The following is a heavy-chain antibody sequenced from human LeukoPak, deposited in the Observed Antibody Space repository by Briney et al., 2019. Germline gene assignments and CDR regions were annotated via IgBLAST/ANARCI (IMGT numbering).Heavy chain of an antibody. CDR2: IYTSGST. CDR3: ARDEAEDSSGYYVYYYYMDV. CDR1: GGSISSYY. D-gene: IGHD3-22*01. Sequence: SETLSLTCTASGGSISSYYWSWIRQPAGKGREWIGRIYTSGSTNYNPSLKSRVTMSVDTSKNQFSLKLSSVTAADTAVYYCARDEAEDSSGYYVYYYYMDVWGKGTTVTVSS. V-gene: IGHV4-4*07. J-gene: IGHJ6*03.